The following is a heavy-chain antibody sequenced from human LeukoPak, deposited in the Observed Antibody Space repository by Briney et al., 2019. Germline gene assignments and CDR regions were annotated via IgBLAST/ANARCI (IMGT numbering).Heavy chain of an antibody. CDR3: ARTSGSYYDFWSGYSNWFDP. J-gene: IGHJ5*02. Sequence: SETLSLTCAVYGGSFSGYYWSWIRQPPGKVLDWVGEINHSGSTNYNPSLKSRVTISVDTSKNQFSLKLSSVTAADTDVYYCARTSGSYYDFWSGYSNWFDPWGQGTLVTVCS. D-gene: IGHD3-3*01. V-gene: IGHV4-34*01. CDR1: GGSFSGYY. CDR2: INHSGST.